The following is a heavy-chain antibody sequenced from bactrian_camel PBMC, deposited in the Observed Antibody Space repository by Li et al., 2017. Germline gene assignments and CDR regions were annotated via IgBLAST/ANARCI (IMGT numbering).Heavy chain of an antibody. J-gene: IGHJ4*01. CDR2: IDSDGRT. CDR1: GYRYCTYC. Sequence: HVQLVESGGGSVQAGESLRLSCVVSGYRYCTYCMGWFRQVPGNEREPLASIDSDGRTSFADSVKGRFIISQDRTNKTVYLHMNNLKLEDTAMYVCAASPFACSWSYLIESDFSYWGQGTQVTVS. CDR3: AASPFACSWSYLIESDFSY. D-gene: IGHD1*01. V-gene: IGHV3S53*01.